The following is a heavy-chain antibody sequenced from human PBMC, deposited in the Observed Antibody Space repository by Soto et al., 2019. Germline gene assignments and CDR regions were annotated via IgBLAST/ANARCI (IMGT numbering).Heavy chain of an antibody. CDR3: ARAYVAAAGIIHYYYGMDV. CDR1: GYTFTSYG. J-gene: IGHJ6*04. CDR2: ISAYNGNT. D-gene: IGHD6-13*01. Sequence: QVQLVQSGAEVKKPGASVKVSCKASGYTFTSYGISWVRQAPGQGLEWMGWISAYNGNTNYAQKLQGRVTMTTDTSTSKAYMERRSLRSDDTVVYYCARAYVAAAGIIHYYYGMDVWGKGNTVTVSS. V-gene: IGHV1-18*01.